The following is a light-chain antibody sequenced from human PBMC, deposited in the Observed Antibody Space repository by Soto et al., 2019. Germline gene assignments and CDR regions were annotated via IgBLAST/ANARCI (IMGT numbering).Light chain of an antibody. CDR3: QQYKNFWT. Sequence: EIVMTQSPATLPVSPGDRATLSCRASQSVNSNLAWYQQKPGQAPRLVIYGASARATGIPARFSGSGSGTEFTLTISSLQSEDFAVYYCQQYKNFWTFGQGTKVEIK. J-gene: IGKJ1*01. V-gene: IGKV3-15*01. CDR2: GAS. CDR1: QSVNSN.